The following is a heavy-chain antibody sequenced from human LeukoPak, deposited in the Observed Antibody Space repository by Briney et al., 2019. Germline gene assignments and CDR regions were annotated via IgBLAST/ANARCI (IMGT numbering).Heavy chain of an antibody. CDR1: GFTFSSYS. Sequence: GGSLRLSCAASGFTFSSYSMNWVRQAPGKGLEWVSSISSSSSYIYYADSVKGRFTISRDNAKNSLYPQMNSLRAEDTAVYYCARDYCANGVCPFFYYYYYMDVWGKGTTVTVSS. J-gene: IGHJ6*03. D-gene: IGHD2-8*01. V-gene: IGHV3-21*01. CDR3: ARDYCANGVCPFFYYYYYMDV. CDR2: ISSSSSYI.